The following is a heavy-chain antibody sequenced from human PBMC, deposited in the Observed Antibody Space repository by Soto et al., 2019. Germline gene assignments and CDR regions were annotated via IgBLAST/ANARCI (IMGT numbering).Heavy chain of an antibody. CDR1: GYTFIDYY. D-gene: IGHD6-6*01. CDR2: INVNSGGT. V-gene: IGHV1-2*04. Sequence: ASVKVSCKAAGYTFIDYYMHWLRQAPGQGFEWMAWINVNSGGTNYAQKFQGWVTVTRDMSISTAYMELRRLKSDDTAVYYCARGSSSTLQNYFDPWGQGTLVTVSS. J-gene: IGHJ5*02. CDR3: ARGSSSTLQNYFDP.